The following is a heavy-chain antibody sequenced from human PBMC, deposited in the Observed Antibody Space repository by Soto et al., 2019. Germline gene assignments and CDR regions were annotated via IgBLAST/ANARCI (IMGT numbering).Heavy chain of an antibody. V-gene: IGHV4-59*08. J-gene: IGHJ5*02. D-gene: IGHD3-10*01. CDR2: IYYSGST. Sequence: PSETLSLTCTVSGGSISSYYWSWIRQPPGKGLEWIGYIYYSGSTNYNPSLKSRVTISVDTPKNQFSLKLSSVTAADTAVYYCARHSDLYYYGSGSYHNWFDPWGQGTLVTVSS. CDR3: ARHSDLYYYGSGSYHNWFDP. CDR1: GGSISSYY.